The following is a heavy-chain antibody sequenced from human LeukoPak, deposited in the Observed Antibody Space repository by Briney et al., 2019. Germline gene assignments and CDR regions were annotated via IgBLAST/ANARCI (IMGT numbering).Heavy chain of an antibody. J-gene: IGHJ4*02. D-gene: IGHD3-22*01. Sequence: PSETLSLTCTVSGGSITSSLYYWGWIRQPPGRGLEWIGIIYYSGSTYYNPSLKRRVAISVDTSKNQFSLKLNSVTAADTAVYYCAREDYDKSYSDYWGQGTLVSVSS. CDR2: IYYSGST. CDR1: GGSITSSLYY. V-gene: IGHV4-39*02. CDR3: AREDYDKSYSDY.